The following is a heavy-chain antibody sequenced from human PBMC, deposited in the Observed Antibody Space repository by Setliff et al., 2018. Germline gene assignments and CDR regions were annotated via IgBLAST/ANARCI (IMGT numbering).Heavy chain of an antibody. CDR1: GFTFSSHW. J-gene: IGHJ4*02. CDR2: INNDGSST. CDR3: VPHPNAYNDF. V-gene: IGHV3-74*01. Sequence: PGGSLRLSCAAAGFTFSSHWMHWVRQAPGKRLMWVSRINNDGSSTTYEDSVKGRFTISRDNAKNTLYLQINSLRPEDTAIYYCVPHPNAYNDFWGQGTLVTVSS. D-gene: IGHD1-1*01.